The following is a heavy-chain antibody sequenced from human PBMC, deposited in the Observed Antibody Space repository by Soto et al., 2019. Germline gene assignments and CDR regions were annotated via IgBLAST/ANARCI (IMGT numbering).Heavy chain of an antibody. Sequence: QVQLVQSGAEVKKPGSSVKVSCKASGGTFSSYTISWVRQAPGQGLEWMGRIIPILGIANYAQKFQGRVTITADKSTSTAYLKLSRLRSDDPAVYYCAQTPTDAPMVRLDSWGQGPLVTVSS. D-gene: IGHD3-10*01. CDR1: GGTFSSYT. CDR2: IIPILGIA. CDR3: AQTPTDAPMVRLDS. J-gene: IGHJ4*02. V-gene: IGHV1-69*02.